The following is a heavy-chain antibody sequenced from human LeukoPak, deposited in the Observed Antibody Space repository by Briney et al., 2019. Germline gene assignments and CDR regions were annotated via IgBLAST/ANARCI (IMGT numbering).Heavy chain of an antibody. V-gene: IGHV3-74*01. CDR2: IRGDGSMT. Sequence: GGSLRLSCAASEFTFSAYWMHWVRQAPGKGLVWVSRIRGDGSMTNYADSVKGRFTISRDNAKNTLYLQMNSLRLEDTAVYYCARENLAAAADYWGQGTVVAVSS. CDR3: ARENLAAAADY. D-gene: IGHD6-25*01. J-gene: IGHJ4*02. CDR1: EFTFSAYW.